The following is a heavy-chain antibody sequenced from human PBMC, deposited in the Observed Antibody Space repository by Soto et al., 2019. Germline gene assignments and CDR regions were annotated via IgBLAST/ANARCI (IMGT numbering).Heavy chain of an antibody. CDR2: IIPIFGTA. Sequence: SAKFSCNPSGGTVSSYAISWVRQAPGQRLEWMGGIIPIFGTANYAQKFQGRVTITADESTSTAYMELSSLRSEDTAVYYCARDQGYSGYGEYYYYGMDVWGQGTTLRESS. CDR3: ARDQGYSGYGEYYYYGMDV. CDR1: GGTVSSYA. J-gene: IGHJ6*01. D-gene: IGHD5-12*01. V-gene: IGHV1-69*13.